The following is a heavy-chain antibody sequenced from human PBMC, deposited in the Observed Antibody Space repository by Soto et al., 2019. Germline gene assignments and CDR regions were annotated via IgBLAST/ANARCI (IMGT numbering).Heavy chain of an antibody. J-gene: IGHJ4*02. CDR3: ARAGASGYCFDY. CDR2: IYHSGST. V-gene: IGHV4-30-2*01. CDR1: GGSISSGGYS. D-gene: IGHD3-3*01. Sequence: QLQLQESGSGLVKPSQTLSLTCAVSGGSISSGGYSWSWIRQAPGKGLEWIGYIYHSGSTYYNPSLKSRVTISVDGSKNQFSVKLSSVTAADTAIYYCARAGASGYCFDYWGQGTLVTVSS.